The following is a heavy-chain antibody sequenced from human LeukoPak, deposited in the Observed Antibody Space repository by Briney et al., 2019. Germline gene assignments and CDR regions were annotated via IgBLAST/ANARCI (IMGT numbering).Heavy chain of an antibody. CDR2: IYTSGST. J-gene: IGHJ3*02. CDR3: ARNEGGSYKRGSSAFDI. D-gene: IGHD1-26*01. Sequence: SETLSLTCTVSGGSISSYYWSWIRQPAGKGLEWIGRIYTSGSTNYNPFLKSRVTMSVDTSKNQFSLKLSSVTAADTAVYYCARNEGGSYKRGSSAFDIWGQGTMVTVSS. V-gene: IGHV4-4*07. CDR1: GGSISSYY.